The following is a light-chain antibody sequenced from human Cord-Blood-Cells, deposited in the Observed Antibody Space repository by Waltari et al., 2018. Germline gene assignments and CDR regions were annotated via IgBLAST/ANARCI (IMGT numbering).Light chain of an antibody. CDR1: SRYVGGYNY. Sequence: QSALTQPASVSGSPGQSLTMSCTGTSRYVGGYNYVSWYQQHPGKAPKLMIYDVSNRPSGVSNRFSGSKSGNTASLTISGLQAEDEADYYCSSYTSSSTGVFGGGTKLTVL. CDR3: SSYTSSSTGV. CDR2: DVS. V-gene: IGLV2-14*03. J-gene: IGLJ3*02.